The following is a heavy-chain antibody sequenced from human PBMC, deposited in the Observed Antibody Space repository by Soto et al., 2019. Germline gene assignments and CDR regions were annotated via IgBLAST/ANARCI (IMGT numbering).Heavy chain of an antibody. V-gene: IGHV4-39*01. D-gene: IGHD3-22*01. CDR1: GDSISSSSYY. J-gene: IGHJ5*02. CDR2: IYYSGTT. Sequence: SETLSLTCTVSGDSISSSSYYWGWIRQPPGKGLVWIGDIYYSGTTHYNPSLKSRVTISIDTSKNQFSLHLRSVTAADTAVYYCXRLKGAFFITTYNWFDPWGQGTPVTVSS. CDR3: XRLKGAFFITTYNWFDP.